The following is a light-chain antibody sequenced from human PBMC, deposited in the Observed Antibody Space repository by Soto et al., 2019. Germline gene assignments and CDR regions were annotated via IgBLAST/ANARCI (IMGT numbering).Light chain of an antibody. CDR2: YVS. J-gene: IGLJ1*01. CDR3: SSYTSSSTLV. V-gene: IGLV2-14*01. CDR1: SSDVGGYNY. Sequence: QSALTQPASVSGSPGQSITISCTGTSSDVGGYNYVSWYQQHPGKAPKLMIYYVSNRPPGVSNRFSGSKSGNTASLTISGLQAEDEADYYGSSYTSSSTLVFGTGTKLTVL.